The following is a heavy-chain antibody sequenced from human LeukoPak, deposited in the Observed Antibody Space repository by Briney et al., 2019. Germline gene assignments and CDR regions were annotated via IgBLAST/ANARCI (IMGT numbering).Heavy chain of an antibody. CDR3: ARHSAVYDSSGYYYYYGMDV. J-gene: IGHJ6*02. D-gene: IGHD3-22*01. CDR2: IYYSGST. Sequence: PSEXLXXTCTVSGGSISSYYWSWIRQPPGKGMEGIGYIYYSGSTNYNTSLKSRVTISVDTCKNKFSLKLSSVTAADTAVYYCARHSAVYDSSGYYYYYGMDVWGQGTTVTVSS. CDR1: GGSISSYY. V-gene: IGHV4-59*08.